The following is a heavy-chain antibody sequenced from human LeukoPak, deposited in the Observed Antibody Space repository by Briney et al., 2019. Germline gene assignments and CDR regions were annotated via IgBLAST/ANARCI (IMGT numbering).Heavy chain of an antibody. CDR2: IKQDGSEK. V-gene: IGHV3-7*01. CDR1: GFTFSSYW. D-gene: IGHD3-3*01. Sequence: GGSLRLSCAASGFTFSSYWMSWVRQAPGKGLEWVANIKQDGSEKYYVDSVKGRFTISRDNAKNSLYLQMNSLRAEDTAVYYCARERFLEWLLDYYYYGMDVWGQGTTITVSS. CDR3: ARERFLEWLLDYYYYGMDV. J-gene: IGHJ6*02.